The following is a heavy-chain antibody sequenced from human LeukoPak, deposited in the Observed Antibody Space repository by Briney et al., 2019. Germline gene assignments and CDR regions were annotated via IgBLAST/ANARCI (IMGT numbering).Heavy chain of an antibody. D-gene: IGHD3-22*01. CDR2: IIPIFGTA. Sequence: SVKVSCKASGGTFSSYAISWVRQAPGQGLEWMGGIIPIFGTANYAQKFQGRVTITADESTSTAYMELSSLRSEDTAVYYCARSDDSSGYYSFYYYYYGMDVWGQGTTVTVSS. V-gene: IGHV1-69*01. CDR3: ARSDDSSGYYSFYYYYYGMDV. J-gene: IGHJ6*02. CDR1: GGTFSSYA.